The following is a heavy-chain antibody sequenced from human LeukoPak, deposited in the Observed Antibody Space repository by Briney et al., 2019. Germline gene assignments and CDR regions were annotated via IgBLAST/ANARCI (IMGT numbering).Heavy chain of an antibody. J-gene: IGHJ4*02. V-gene: IGHV4-34*01. CDR2: INHSGST. CDR3: ARAPGYSYGFPNDY. D-gene: IGHD5-18*01. CDR1: GGSFSGYY. Sequence: PSETLSLTCAVYGGSFSGYYWSWIRQPPGKGLEWIGEINHSGSTNYNPSLKSRVTISVDTSKNQFSLKLSSVTAADTAVYYCARAPGYSYGFPNDYWGQGTLVTVSS.